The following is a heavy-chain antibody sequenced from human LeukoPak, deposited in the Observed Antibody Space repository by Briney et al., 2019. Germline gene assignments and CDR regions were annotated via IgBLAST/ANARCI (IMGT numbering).Heavy chain of an antibody. CDR1: GGSISSYY. Sequence: PSETLSLTCTVSGGSISSYYWSWIRQPPGKGLEWIGYIYYSGSTNYNPSLKSRVTISVDMSKNQFSLKLSSVTAADTAVYYCARDFKKYFDLWGRGTLVTVSS. CDR2: IYYSGST. J-gene: IGHJ2*01. V-gene: IGHV4-59*12. CDR3: ARDFKKYFDL.